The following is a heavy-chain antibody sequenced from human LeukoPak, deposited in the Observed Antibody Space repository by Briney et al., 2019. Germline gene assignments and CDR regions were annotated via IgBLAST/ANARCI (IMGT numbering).Heavy chain of an antibody. CDR2: INGGGNTT. CDR3: TKELHVAVAVADYYYFYMDV. V-gene: IGHV3-23*01. CDR1: GFAFSSFA. Sequence: GGSLRLSCAASGFAFSSFAMGWVRQSPGKGLEWLSTINGGGNTTFYADSVKGRFTISRDNSRNTLYLHMDSLRPDDTAIYYCTKELHVAVAVADYYYFYMDVWGRGTAVTVSS. D-gene: IGHD6-19*01. J-gene: IGHJ6*03.